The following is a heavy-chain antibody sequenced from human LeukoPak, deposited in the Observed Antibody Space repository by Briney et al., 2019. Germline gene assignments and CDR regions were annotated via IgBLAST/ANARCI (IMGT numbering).Heavy chain of an antibody. D-gene: IGHD1-26*01. J-gene: IGHJ6*02. CDR2: IYSGGST. V-gene: IGHV3-66*01. Sequence: GGSLRLSCAASGFTVSSNYMSWVRQAPGKGLEWVSVIYSGGSTCYADSVKGRFTISRDNSKNTLYLQMNSLRAEDTAVYYCAREPLLYYYGMDVWGQGTTVTVSS. CDR1: GFTVSSNY. CDR3: AREPLLYYYGMDV.